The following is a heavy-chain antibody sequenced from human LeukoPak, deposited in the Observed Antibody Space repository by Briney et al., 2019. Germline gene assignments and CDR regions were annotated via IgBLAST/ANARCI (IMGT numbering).Heavy chain of an antibody. CDR1: GYSFTGYY. J-gene: IGHJ3*02. CDR3: ASLAFLEGLDAFDI. V-gene: IGHV1-2*02. Sequence: ASVKVSCTASGYSFTGYYIHWVRQAPGQGLEWMGWINPKNGGTDHAQRFQGRVTMTRDTSISTAYMELSRLTPDDTAVYFCASLAFLEGLDAFDIWGQGTMVTVSS. D-gene: IGHD3-3*01. CDR2: INPKNGGT.